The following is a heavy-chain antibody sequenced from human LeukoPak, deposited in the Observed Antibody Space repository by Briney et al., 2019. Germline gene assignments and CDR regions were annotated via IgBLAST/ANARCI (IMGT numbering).Heavy chain of an antibody. V-gene: IGHV4-59*06. CDR1: GGSIRSYY. J-gene: IGHJ6*02. Sequence: SETLSLTCTVSGGSIRSYYWSWIRQHPEKGLEWIGYIYYTGSTFYNPSLKSRVIISVDTSKNQLSLRLSSVTVADTAVYYCASSEATTTPPPYGMDVWGQGTTVTVSS. D-gene: IGHD5-12*01. CDR2: IYYTGST. CDR3: ASSEATTTPPPYGMDV.